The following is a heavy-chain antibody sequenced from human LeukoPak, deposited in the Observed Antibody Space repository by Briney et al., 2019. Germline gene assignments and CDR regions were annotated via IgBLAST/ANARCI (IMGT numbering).Heavy chain of an antibody. CDR1: GFTFSDYY. CDR3: AKDVYYDILTGPYGMDV. J-gene: IGHJ6*02. D-gene: IGHD3-9*01. Sequence: GGSLRLSCAASGFTFSDYYVTWIRQAPGKGLEWVSYISASGTTIYYADSLKGRFTISRDNAKNSLYLQMNSLRAEDTAVYYCAKDVYYDILTGPYGMDVWGQGTTVTVSS. V-gene: IGHV3-11*01. CDR2: ISASGTTI.